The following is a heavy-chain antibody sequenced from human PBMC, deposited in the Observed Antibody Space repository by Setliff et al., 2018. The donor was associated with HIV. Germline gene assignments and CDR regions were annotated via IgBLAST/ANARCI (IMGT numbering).Heavy chain of an antibody. CDR3: AKEGDRYGLDLDY. J-gene: IGHJ4*02. Sequence: ASVKVSCKAFGYTFSSYTMHWVRQAPGQRLEWMGWINTANYKTKYSQKFQGRVTITRDTSASTAYMELSSLRSEDTAVYYCAKEGDRYGLDLDYWGQGTLVTVSS. D-gene: IGHD5-18*01. CDR1: GYTFSSYT. CDR2: INTANYKT. V-gene: IGHV1-3*04.